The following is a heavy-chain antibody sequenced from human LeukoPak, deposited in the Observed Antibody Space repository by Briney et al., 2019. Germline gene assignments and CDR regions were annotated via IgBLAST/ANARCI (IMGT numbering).Heavy chain of an antibody. CDR1: GGSISSSSYY. CDR3: ARERSRWSRTPAGY. Sequence: SKTLSLTCTVSGGSISSSSYYWGWIRQPPGKGLEWIGSIYYSGSTYYNPSLKSRVTISVDTSKNQFSLKLSSVTAADTAVYYCARERSRWSRTPAGYWGQGTLVTVSS. V-gene: IGHV4-39*07. D-gene: IGHD6-13*01. CDR2: IYYSGST. J-gene: IGHJ4*02.